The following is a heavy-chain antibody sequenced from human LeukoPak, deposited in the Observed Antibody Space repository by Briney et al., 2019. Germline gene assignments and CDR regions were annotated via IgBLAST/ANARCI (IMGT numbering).Heavy chain of an antibody. J-gene: IGHJ4*02. CDR2: MHPGNGNT. D-gene: IGHD2-21*02. V-gene: IGHV1-2*02. Sequence: EASVKVSCKASGYRFISNYIQWVRQAPGLGPEWMGWMHPGNGNTRYAEKFQGRVTMTRDTSINTAYMDLSSLRSDDTAVYYCAREGSYCVGGDCYSFDFWGQGTPITVSS. CDR3: AREGSYCVGGDCYSFDF. CDR1: GYRFISNY.